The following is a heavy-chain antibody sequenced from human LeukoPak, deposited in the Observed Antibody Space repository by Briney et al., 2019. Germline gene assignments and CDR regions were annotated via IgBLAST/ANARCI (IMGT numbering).Heavy chain of an antibody. CDR1: GYTFTSYG. Sequence: ASVKVSCKASGYTFTSYGISWVRQAPGQGLEWMGLISAYNGNTNYAQKLQGRVTMTTDTSTSTAYMELRSLRSDDTAVYYCARETGIAAAGTLQRFDPWGQGTLVTVSS. D-gene: IGHD6-13*01. V-gene: IGHV1-18*01. CDR3: ARETGIAAAGTLQRFDP. CDR2: ISAYNGNT. J-gene: IGHJ5*02.